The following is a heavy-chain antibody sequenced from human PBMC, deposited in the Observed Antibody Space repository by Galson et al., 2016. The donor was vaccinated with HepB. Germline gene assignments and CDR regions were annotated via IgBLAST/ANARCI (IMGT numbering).Heavy chain of an antibody. D-gene: IGHD3-9*01. CDR3: ASDTDILPGYGLDV. CDR2: MNPKSGNT. V-gene: IGHV1-8*01. CDR1: GYSFINYD. J-gene: IGHJ6*02. Sequence: SVKVSCKASGYSFINYDINWVRQAAGQGLEWMGWMNPKSGNTGYAQKFQGRVTMTRNTSISTAYMELSSLRSEGTAVYYCASDTDILPGYGLDVWGQGTTVTVSS.